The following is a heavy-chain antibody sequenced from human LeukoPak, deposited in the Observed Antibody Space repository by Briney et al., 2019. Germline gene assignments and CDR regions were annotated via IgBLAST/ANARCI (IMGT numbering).Heavy chain of an antibody. V-gene: IGHV1-69*13. CDR1: GGTFSSYA. CDR3: ARDPHTAELRPMGWFDP. D-gene: IGHD3-10*01. CDR2: IIPIFGTA. Sequence: GASVKVSCKASGGTFSSYAISWVRQAPGQGLEWMGGIIPIFGTANYAQKFQGRVAITADESTSTAYMELSSLRSEDTAVYYCARDPHTAELRPMGWFDPWGQGTLVTVSS. J-gene: IGHJ5*02.